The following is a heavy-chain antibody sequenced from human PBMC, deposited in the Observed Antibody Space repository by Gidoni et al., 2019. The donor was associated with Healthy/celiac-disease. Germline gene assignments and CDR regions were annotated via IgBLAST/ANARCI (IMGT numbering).Heavy chain of an antibody. CDR3: AKDRNTMVRGVIIPGGY. J-gene: IGHJ4*02. CDR2: MSGSGGST. CDR1: GFTFSSHP. V-gene: IGHV3-23*01. Sequence: EVQLLESGGGLVQPGGSLRLSFAASGFTFSSHPMGWVRQAPGKGLEWVSAMSGSGGSTYYADSVKGRFTISRDNSKNTLYLQMNSLRAEDTAVYYCAKDRNTMVRGVIIPGGYWGQGTLVTVSS. D-gene: IGHD3-10*01.